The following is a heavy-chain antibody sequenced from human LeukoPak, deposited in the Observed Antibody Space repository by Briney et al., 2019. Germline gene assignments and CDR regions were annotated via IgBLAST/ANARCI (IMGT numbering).Heavy chain of an antibody. D-gene: IGHD7-27*01. J-gene: IGHJ4*02. CDR2: IYHSGST. V-gene: IGHV4-30-2*01. CDR3: ARVDRHLGIRHFFDY. Sequence: PSETLSLTCTVSGGSISSGGYYWSWIRQPPGKGLEWIGYIYHSGSTYYNPSLKSRVTISVDTSKNQFSLKLSSVTAADTAVYYCARVDRHLGIRHFFDYWGQGTLVTVSS. CDR1: GGSISSGGYY.